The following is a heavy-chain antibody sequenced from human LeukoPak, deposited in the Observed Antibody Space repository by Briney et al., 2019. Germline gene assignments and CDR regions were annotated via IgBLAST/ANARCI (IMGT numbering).Heavy chain of an antibody. Sequence: GGSLRLSCAASGFTFSSYAMSWVRQAPGKGLEWVSAISGSGGSTYYADSVKGRFTIPRDNSKNTLYLQMNSLRAEDTAVYYCAKMTTVTLSHAEYFQHWGQGTLVTVSS. CDR1: GFTFSSYA. CDR2: ISGSGGST. J-gene: IGHJ1*01. V-gene: IGHV3-23*01. CDR3: AKMTTVTLSHAEYFQH. D-gene: IGHD4-17*01.